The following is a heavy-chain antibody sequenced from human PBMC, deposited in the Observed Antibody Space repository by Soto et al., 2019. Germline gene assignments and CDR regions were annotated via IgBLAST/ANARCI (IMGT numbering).Heavy chain of an antibody. Sequence: QVQLQESGPGLVKPSGTLALTCAVSGGSISSPKWWTWVRQPPGKGLEWIGEVYHSGISNYNPSLKSRVTISVDNSKNHFSLRLTSVTATDTAIYYCASCGGSVVCDYWGQGALVTVSS. D-gene: IGHD2-15*01. CDR2: VYHSGIS. CDR3: ASCGGSVVCDY. J-gene: IGHJ4*02. V-gene: IGHV4-4*02. CDR1: GGSISSPKW.